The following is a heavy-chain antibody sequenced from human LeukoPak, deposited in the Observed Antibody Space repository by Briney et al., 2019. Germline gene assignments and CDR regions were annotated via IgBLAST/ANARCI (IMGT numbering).Heavy chain of an antibody. CDR1: GFTFDDYA. V-gene: IGHV3-9*01. CDR3: AKDRFSSNWYYFDS. J-gene: IGHJ4*02. D-gene: IGHD6-13*01. Sequence: GGSLRLPCAVSGFTFDDYAMHWVRQAPGKGLEWVSGISWNSGLTGYADSVKGRFTISRDNAKNSLYLQMNSLRAEDTALYYCAKDRFSSNWYYFDSWGQGTLVTVSS. CDR2: ISWNSGLT.